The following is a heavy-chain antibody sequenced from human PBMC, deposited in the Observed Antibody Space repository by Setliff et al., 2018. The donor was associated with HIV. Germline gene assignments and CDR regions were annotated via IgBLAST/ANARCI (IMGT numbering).Heavy chain of an antibody. CDR2: ISAYNGNT. Sequence: ASVKVSCKASGYTFTSYGISWVRQAPGQGLEWMGRISAYNGNTNYAQKLQGRVTMTTDTSTSTAYVELRSLRSDDTAVYYCARGPPIVVVPAALLTFSYWGQGTLVTVSS. V-gene: IGHV1-18*01. J-gene: IGHJ4*02. D-gene: IGHD2-2*01. CDR3: ARGPPIVVVPAALLTFSY. CDR1: GYTFTSYG.